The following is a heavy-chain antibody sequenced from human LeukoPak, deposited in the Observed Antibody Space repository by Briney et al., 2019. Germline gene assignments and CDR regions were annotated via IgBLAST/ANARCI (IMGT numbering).Heavy chain of an antibody. V-gene: IGHV6-1*01. D-gene: IGHD6-19*01. CDR3: ARAVTSGWYLGGWYYFDY. CDR2: TYYRSKCYN. Sequence: SQTLSLTCALSGDTVSSNSAAWNWIRQSPSRGLEWLARTYYRSKCYNDYAVSVKSRITINPDTSKNQFSLKLSSVTAADTAVYYCARAVTSGWYLGGWYYFDYWGQGTLVTVSS. CDR1: GDTVSSNSAA. J-gene: IGHJ4*02.